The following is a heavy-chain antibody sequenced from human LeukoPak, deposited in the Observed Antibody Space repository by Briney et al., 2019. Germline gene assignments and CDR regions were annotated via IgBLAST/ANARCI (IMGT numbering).Heavy chain of an antibody. CDR1: GGSFSGYY. CDR3: ARPLHPIAAAAVFDY. CDR2: INHSGST. D-gene: IGHD6-13*01. V-gene: IGHV4-34*01. J-gene: IGHJ4*02. Sequence: SETLSLTCAVYGGSFSGYYWSWIRHPPGKGLEWIGEINHSGSTNYNPSLKSRVTISVDTSKNQFSLKLSSVTAADTAVYYCARPLHPIAAAAVFDYWGQGTLVTVSS.